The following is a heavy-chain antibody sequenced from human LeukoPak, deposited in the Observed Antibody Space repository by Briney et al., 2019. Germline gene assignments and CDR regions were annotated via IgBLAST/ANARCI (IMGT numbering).Heavy chain of an antibody. J-gene: IGHJ5*02. CDR2: IHYSGST. Sequence: PSETLSLTCTVSGGSISSNYWSWIRQPPGKGLEWIGYIHYSGSTNYNPSLKSRVTISLDTSKNQFSLNLSSVTAADTAVYYCARLSPLRFLFDPWGQGTLVTVSS. CDR3: ARLSPLRFLFDP. D-gene: IGHD3-3*01. CDR1: GGSISSNY. V-gene: IGHV4-59*01.